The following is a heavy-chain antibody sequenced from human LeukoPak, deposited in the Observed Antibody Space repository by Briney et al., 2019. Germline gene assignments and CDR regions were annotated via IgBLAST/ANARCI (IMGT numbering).Heavy chain of an antibody. V-gene: IGHV3-23*01. CDR3: AKDGVLSYYDFWSGHYPGPDY. CDR1: GGSISSYY. J-gene: IGHJ4*02. CDR2: ISGSGGST. D-gene: IGHD3-3*01. Sequence: ETLSLTCTVSGGSISSYYWSWIRQPPGKGLEWVSAISGSGGSTYYADSVKGRFTISRDNSKNTLYLQMNSLRAEDTAVYYCAKDGVLSYYDFWSGHYPGPDYWGQGTLVTVSS.